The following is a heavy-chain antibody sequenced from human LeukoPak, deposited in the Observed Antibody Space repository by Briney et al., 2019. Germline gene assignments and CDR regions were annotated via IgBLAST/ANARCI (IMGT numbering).Heavy chain of an antibody. CDR3: ARDSPWGEAAAGSLVDY. V-gene: IGHV3-48*01. CDR1: GFTFSSYS. D-gene: IGHD6-13*01. Sequence: PGGSLRLSCAASGFTFSSYSMNWVRQAPGKGLEWVSYISSSSSTIYYADSVKGRFTISRDNAKNSLYLQMNSLRAEDTAVYYCARDSPWGEAAAGSLVDYWGQGTLVTVSS. J-gene: IGHJ4*02. CDR2: ISSSSSTI.